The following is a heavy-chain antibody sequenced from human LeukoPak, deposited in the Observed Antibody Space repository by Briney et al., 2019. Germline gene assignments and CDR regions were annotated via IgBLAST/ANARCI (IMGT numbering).Heavy chain of an antibody. J-gene: IGHJ4*02. Sequence: SETLSLTCTVSGGSISSSYYWGWIRQPPGKGLEWIGSIYYSGSTYYNPSLKSRVTISVDTSKNQFSLKLSSVAAADTAVYYCARPYYYDGNFDYWGQGTLVTVSS. D-gene: IGHD3-22*01. CDR1: GGSISSSYY. CDR2: IYYSGST. CDR3: ARPYYYDGNFDY. V-gene: IGHV4-39*01.